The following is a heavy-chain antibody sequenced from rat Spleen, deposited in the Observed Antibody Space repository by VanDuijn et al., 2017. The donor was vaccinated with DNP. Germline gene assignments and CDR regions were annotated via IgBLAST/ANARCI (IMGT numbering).Heavy chain of an antibody. CDR2: INYSGTT. V-gene: IGHV3-1*01. J-gene: IGHJ1*01. D-gene: IGHD1-11*01. CDR3: ARGLNYGGYIYSWYFDF. CDR1: GYSITSNY. Sequence: EVQLQESGPGLVKPSQSLSLTCSVTGYSITSNYWAWFRKFPGNKMEWMGYINYSGTTAYNPSLRSRITITRETSKNQFFLQLNSVTTEYTATYYCARGLNYGGYIYSWYFDFWGPGTMVTVSS.